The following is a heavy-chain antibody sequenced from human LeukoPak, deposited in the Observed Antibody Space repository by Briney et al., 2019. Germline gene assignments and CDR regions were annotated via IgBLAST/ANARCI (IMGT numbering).Heavy chain of an antibody. D-gene: IGHD3-22*01. CDR1: GFTFSSYS. Sequence: GGSLRLSCAASGFTFSSYSMNWVRQAPGKGLEWVSYISSSSSTIYYADSVRGRFTISRDNAKNSLYLQMNSLRAEDTAVYYCATNYYASWFYGYWGQGTLVTVSS. CDR2: ISSSSSTI. CDR3: ATNYYASWFYGY. J-gene: IGHJ4*02. V-gene: IGHV3-48*01.